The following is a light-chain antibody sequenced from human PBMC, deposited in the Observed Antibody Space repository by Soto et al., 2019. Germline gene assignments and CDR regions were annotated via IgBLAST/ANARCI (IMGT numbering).Light chain of an antibody. Sequence: QSALTQPPSASGSPGQSVTISCIGTASDIGRYNYVSWYQHHPGKAPKLIIYEVTKRPSGVTDRCSGSKSGNTASLTVSGLQDDDEADYYCNSYVGSNNYVFGTGTKLTVL. V-gene: IGLV2-8*01. CDR2: EVT. CDR1: ASDIGRYNY. CDR3: NSYVGSNNYV. J-gene: IGLJ1*01.